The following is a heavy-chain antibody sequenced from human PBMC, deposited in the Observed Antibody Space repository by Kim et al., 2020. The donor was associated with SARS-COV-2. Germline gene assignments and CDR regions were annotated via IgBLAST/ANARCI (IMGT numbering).Heavy chain of an antibody. D-gene: IGHD1-26*01. CDR1: GVSITSATW. CDR3: SGSGGGCRLYDLVDV. V-gene: IGHV4-4*02. Sequence: SETLSLTCAVSGVSITSATWWWCCRQPPGGRGEWCGEMFHSGATTYNPSLKSRVAISAVKSTNHLSLMLNCVTTAATAAYYCSGSGGGCRLYDLVDV. CDR2: MFHSGAT. J-gene: IGHJ3*01.